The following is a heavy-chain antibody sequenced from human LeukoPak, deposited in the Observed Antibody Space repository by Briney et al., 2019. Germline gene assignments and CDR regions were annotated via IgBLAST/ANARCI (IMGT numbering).Heavy chain of an antibody. V-gene: IGHV3-23*01. Sequence: GGSLRLSCAASGFTFSSSAMSWVRQAPGKGLEWVSSISGSGSGGSTYYADSVKGRFTISRDNAKKSLYLQMNSLRVEDTAVYYCARDRIAAADFDYWGQGTLVTVSS. CDR2: ISGSGSGGST. D-gene: IGHD6-13*01. CDR3: ARDRIAAADFDY. J-gene: IGHJ4*02. CDR1: GFTFSSSA.